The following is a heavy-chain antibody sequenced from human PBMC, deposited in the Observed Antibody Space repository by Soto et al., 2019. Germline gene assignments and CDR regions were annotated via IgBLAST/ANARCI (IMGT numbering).Heavy chain of an antibody. CDR3: ARDPLTTVTNFRYYYYSMDV. Sequence: RASVKVSCKASGYTFTSYGISWVRQAPGQGLEWMGWISAYNGNTNYAQKLQGRVTMTTDTSTSTAYMELRSLRSDDTAVYYCARDPLTTVTNFRYYYYSMDVWGQGTTVTVSS. V-gene: IGHV1-18*04. J-gene: IGHJ6*02. CDR2: ISAYNGNT. CDR1: GYTFTSYG. D-gene: IGHD4-4*01.